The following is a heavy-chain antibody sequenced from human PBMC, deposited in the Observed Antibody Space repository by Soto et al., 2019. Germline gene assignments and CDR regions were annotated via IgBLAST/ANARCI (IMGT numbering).Heavy chain of an antibody. CDR3: ARANSSNWYKLEYKWFDP. J-gene: IGHJ5*02. CDR2: MYYSETT. Sequence: PSETLSLTCTVSGASINDFYWSWIRQTPGKGLEWVGFMYYSETTKYNPSLKGRVNMSLDTSKNQVSLHLKSVTAADTAVYYCARANSSNWYKLEYKWFDPWGRGTPVTVSS. V-gene: IGHV4-59*01. D-gene: IGHD6-13*01. CDR1: GASINDFY.